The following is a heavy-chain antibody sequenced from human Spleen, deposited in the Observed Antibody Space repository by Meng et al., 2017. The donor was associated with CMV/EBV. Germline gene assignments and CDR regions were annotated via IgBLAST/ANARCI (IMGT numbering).Heavy chain of an antibody. CDR2: ISYDGSNK. Sequence: GESLKISCAASGFTFSSYAMHWVRQAPGKGLEWVAVISYDGSNKYYRDSVKGRFTIPRDNSKNTLYLQMNSLRGEDTAVYYCARDPSYYDLGYGMDVWGQGTTVTVSS. D-gene: IGHD3-3*01. J-gene: IGHJ6*02. CDR3: ARDPSYYDLGYGMDV. CDR1: GFTFSSYA. V-gene: IGHV3-30-3*01.